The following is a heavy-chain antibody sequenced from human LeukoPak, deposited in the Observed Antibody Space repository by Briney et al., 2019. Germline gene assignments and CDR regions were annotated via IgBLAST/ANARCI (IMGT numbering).Heavy chain of an antibody. CDR3: ARRRYSGSSQHFDY. D-gene: IGHD1-26*01. V-gene: IGHV3-7*01. CDR2: IKQDGSEK. J-gene: IGHJ4*02. Sequence: PGGSLRLSCAASGFTFSSDAMSWVRQAPGKGLEWGANIKQDGSEKYYVDSVKGRFTISRDNAKNSLYLQMNSLRAEDTAVYYCARRRYSGSSQHFDYWGQGTLVTVSS. CDR1: GFTFSSDA.